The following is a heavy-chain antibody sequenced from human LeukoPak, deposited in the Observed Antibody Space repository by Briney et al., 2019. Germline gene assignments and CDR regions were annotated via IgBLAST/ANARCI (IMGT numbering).Heavy chain of an antibody. CDR2: IYYSGST. J-gene: IGHJ4*02. Sequence: SETLSLTCTVSGGSISSYYWSWIRQPPGKGLEWIGYIYYSGSTNYNPSLKSRVTISVDTSKNQFSLKLSSVTAEDTAVYYCASGYCSSTSCYTVRTPVTFDYWGQGTLVTVSS. D-gene: IGHD2-2*02. CDR3: ASGYCSSTSCYTVRTPVTFDY. V-gene: IGHV4-59*01. CDR1: GGSISSYY.